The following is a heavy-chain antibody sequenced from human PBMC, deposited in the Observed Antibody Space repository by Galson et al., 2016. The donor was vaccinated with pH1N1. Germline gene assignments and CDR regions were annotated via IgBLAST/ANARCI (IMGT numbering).Heavy chain of an antibody. CDR1: GFTFDAFA. V-gene: IGHV3-9*01. J-gene: IGHJ2*01. D-gene: IGHD4-17*01. CDR3: AKDHCSHGDTNFFFFDL. CDR2: ITWNSHVI. Sequence: SLRLSCAASGFTFDAFAMHWVRQVPGKGLEWVSVITWNSHVIDYADSVKGRFTISRDNARNSLYLQMNNLRPEDTAFYYCAKDHCSHGDTNFFFFDLWGRGSLVTVSS.